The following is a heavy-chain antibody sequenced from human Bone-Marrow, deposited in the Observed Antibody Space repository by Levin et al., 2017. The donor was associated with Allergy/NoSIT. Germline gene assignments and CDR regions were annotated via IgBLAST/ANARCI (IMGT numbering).Heavy chain of an antibody. CDR1: GYSFTSYW. D-gene: IGHD5-12*01. V-gene: IGHV5-51*01. CDR2: IYPGDSDT. CDR3: ARRGYSGDEMFEY. Sequence: PGESLKISCKGSGYSFTSYWIGWVRQMPGKGLEWMGIIYPGDSDTRYSPSFQGHVTMSADKSIDTAYLQWSSLKASDTAIYYCARRGYSGDEMFEYWGQGTLVTVSS. J-gene: IGHJ4*02.